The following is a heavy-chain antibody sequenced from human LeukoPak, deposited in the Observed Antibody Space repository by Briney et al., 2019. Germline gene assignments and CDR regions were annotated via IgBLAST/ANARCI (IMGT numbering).Heavy chain of an antibody. CDR2: ISAYNGNT. CDR3: ARDLGEYSSSSGGY. J-gene: IGHJ4*02. D-gene: IGHD6-6*01. Sequence: ASVKVSCKASGYTFTCYGISWVRQAPGQGLQWLGWISAYNGNTNYAQKLQGRVTMTTDTSTSTAYMELRSLRSDDTAVYYCARDLGEYSSSSGGYWGQGTLVTVSS. CDR1: GYTFTCYG. V-gene: IGHV1-18*01.